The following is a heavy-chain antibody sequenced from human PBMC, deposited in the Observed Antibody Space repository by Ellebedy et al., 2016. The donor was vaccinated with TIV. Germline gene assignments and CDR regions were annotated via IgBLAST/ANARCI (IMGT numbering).Heavy chain of an antibody. J-gene: IGHJ5*02. Sequence: GGSLRLSXAASGFTFSSYAMNWVRQAPGKGLEWVSSLSSSGSYIDYVSSVKGRFTISRSNTFNSLSLQMNSLSAADTAVYYCVVGDCSDGTCRGSSWGQGTLVTVSS. CDR2: LSSSGSYI. V-gene: IGHV3-21*01. CDR3: VVGDCSDGTCRGSS. CDR1: GFTFSSYA. D-gene: IGHD2-15*01.